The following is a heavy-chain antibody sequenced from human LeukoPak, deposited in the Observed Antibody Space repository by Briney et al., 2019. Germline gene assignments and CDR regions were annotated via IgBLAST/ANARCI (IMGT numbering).Heavy chain of an antibody. D-gene: IGHD6-19*01. CDR2: IGSDNKP. Sequence: GESLKISCEASGFTFSAYAMTWVRQAPGKGLEWVSSIGSDNKPHYSESVKGRFAISRDNSKSMLFLQLNSLRAEDTAVYHCAIHDSSGWYFFWGQGTLATVSS. CDR1: GFTFSAYA. J-gene: IGHJ4*02. CDR3: AIHDSSGWYFF. V-gene: IGHV3-23*01.